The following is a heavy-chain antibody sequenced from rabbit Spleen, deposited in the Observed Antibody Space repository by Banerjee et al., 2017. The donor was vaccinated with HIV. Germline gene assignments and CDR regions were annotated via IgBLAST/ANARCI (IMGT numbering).Heavy chain of an antibody. D-gene: IGHD1-1*01. Sequence: QEQLVESGGGLVKPEGSLTLTCKASGFSFSDRDVMCWVRQAPGKGLEWIACINASTGKPVYATWASGRFTISRTSSTTVTLQMTSLTAADTATYFCARDTSSSFSSYGMDLWGPGTLVTVS. CDR3: ARDTSSSFSSYGMDL. J-gene: IGHJ6*01. CDR2: INASTGKP. CDR1: GFSFSDRDV. V-gene: IGHV1S45*01.